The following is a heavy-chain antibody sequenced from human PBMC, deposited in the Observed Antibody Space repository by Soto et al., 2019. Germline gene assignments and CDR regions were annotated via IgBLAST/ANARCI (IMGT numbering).Heavy chain of an antibody. CDR1: GYTFTSYG. CDR2: ISAYNGNT. V-gene: IGHV1-18*01. CDR3: ASGLGNVVVAATSPL. Sequence: GASVKVSCKASGYTFTSYGISWVRQAPGQGLEWMGWISAYNGNTNYAQKLQGRVTMTADTSTSTAYMELRSLRSDDTAVYYCASGLGNVVVAATSPLWGQGTLVTVSS. D-gene: IGHD2-15*01. J-gene: IGHJ1*01.